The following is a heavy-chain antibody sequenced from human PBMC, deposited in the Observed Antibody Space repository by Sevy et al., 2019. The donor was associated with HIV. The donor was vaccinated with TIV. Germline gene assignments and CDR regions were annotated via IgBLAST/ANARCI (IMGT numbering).Heavy chain of an antibody. J-gene: IGHJ3*02. D-gene: IGHD7-27*01. CDR3: ASDGDAAFDI. Sequence: SETLSLTCTASGCTISTSTYYWGWIRQPPGKGLEYIGFIYYTGSTNYNPSLKRQVTISLDTSKNPLSLKLTSVTAADTAIYYCASDGDAAFDIWGQGTMVTVSS. CDR1: GCTISTSTYY. CDR2: IYYTGST. V-gene: IGHV4-61*05.